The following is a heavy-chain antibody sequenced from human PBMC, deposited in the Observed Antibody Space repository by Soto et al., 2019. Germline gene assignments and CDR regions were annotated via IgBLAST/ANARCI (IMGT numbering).Heavy chain of an antibody. CDR2: IYYSGST. D-gene: IGHD3-22*01. V-gene: IGHV4-39*01. J-gene: IGHJ6*02. CDR1: GGSISSSSCY. Sequence: SETLSLTCTVSGGSISSSSCYWGWIRQPPGKGLEWIGSIYYSGSTYSNPSLKSRVTISVDTSKNQFSLKLSSVTAADTAVYYCARRLYYDSSGFEGGGMDVWGQGTTVT. CDR3: ARRLYYDSSGFEGGGMDV.